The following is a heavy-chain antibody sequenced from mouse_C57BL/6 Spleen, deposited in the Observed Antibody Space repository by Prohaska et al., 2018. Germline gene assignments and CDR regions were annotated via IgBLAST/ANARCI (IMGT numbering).Heavy chain of an antibody. D-gene: IGHD2-3*01. CDR1: GIDFSRYW. CDR3: ARPVYDGYYVYFDV. CDR2: SNPDSSTI. Sequence: EVKLLQSGGGLVQPGGSLNLSCAASGIDFSRYWMSWVRRAPGKGLEWIGESNPDSSTINYAPSLKDKFIISRDNAKNTLYLQMSKVRSEDTALYYCARPVYDGYYVYFDVWGTGTTVTVSS. J-gene: IGHJ1*03. V-gene: IGHV4-1*01.